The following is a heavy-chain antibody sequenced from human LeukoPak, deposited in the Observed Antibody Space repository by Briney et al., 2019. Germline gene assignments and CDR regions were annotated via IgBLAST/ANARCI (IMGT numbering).Heavy chain of an antibody. D-gene: IGHD3-16*01. J-gene: IGHJ3*02. CDR3: ARASPSTFDAFDI. CDR2: ISVYNGDT. V-gene: IGHV1-18*01. Sequence: ASVKVSCKASGYSFTTYGMSWVRQAPGQGLEWMGWISVYNGDTNYAQTFQGRVTMTRNTSISTAYMELSSLRSEDTAVYYCARASPSTFDAFDIWGQGTMVTVSS. CDR1: GYSFTTYG.